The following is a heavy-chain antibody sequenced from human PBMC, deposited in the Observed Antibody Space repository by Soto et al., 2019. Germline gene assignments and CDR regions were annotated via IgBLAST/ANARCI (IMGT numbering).Heavy chain of an antibody. CDR2: VYYSGST. Sequence: SETLSLTCTVSGGSISGISYYWGWIRQPPGKGLEWIGSVYYSGSTYYSPSLKSRVTISVDPSKNQFSLKLRSVTAADTAIYYCARRDSSGWYHHWFDPWGPGTLVTVSS. D-gene: IGHD6-19*01. J-gene: IGHJ5*02. V-gene: IGHV4-39*07. CDR1: GGSISGISYY. CDR3: ARRDSSGWYHHWFDP.